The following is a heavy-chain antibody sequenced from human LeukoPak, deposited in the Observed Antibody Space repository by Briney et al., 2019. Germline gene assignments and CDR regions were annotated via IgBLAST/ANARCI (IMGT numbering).Heavy chain of an antibody. V-gene: IGHV3-30-3*01. J-gene: IGHJ4*02. Sequence: GGSLRLSCAASGFTFNNYALHWVRRAPGKGLEWVAVISSDGNNKYYTASVKGRFIIYRDNSKNTLYLQMNSLRTEDTAVYYCARDPPTYYDILTGHLDYWGQGTLVTVSS. CDR3: ARDPPTYYDILTGHLDY. D-gene: IGHD3-9*01. CDR2: ISSDGNNK. CDR1: GFTFNNYA.